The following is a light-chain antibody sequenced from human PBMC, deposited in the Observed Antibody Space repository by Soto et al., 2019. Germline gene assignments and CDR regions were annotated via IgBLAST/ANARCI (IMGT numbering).Light chain of an antibody. CDR2: GAS. Sequence: EIVMTQSPATLSVSPGERATLSCRASQSVSSNLAWYQQKPGQAHRLLIYGASTRATGIPARFSGSGSGTEFTLTISSLQSEDFAVYYCQQYNNWLTFGGGNKVEIK. CDR3: QQYNNWLT. CDR1: QSVSSN. V-gene: IGKV3-15*01. J-gene: IGKJ4*01.